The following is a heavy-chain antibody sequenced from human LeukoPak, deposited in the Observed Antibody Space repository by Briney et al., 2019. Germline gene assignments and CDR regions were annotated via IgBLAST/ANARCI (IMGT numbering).Heavy chain of an antibody. V-gene: IGHV4-34*01. D-gene: IGHD3-3*01. CDR3: ARGSSYYDFWSGYPSLSYGMDV. CDR2: INHSGST. J-gene: IGHJ6*02. Sequence: SETLSLTCAVNGGSFSGYYWSWIRQPPGKGLEWIGEINHSGSTNYNPSLKSRVTISVDTSKNQFSLKLSSVTAADTAVYYCARGSSYYDFWSGYPSLSYGMDVWGQGTTVTVSS. CDR1: GGSFSGYY.